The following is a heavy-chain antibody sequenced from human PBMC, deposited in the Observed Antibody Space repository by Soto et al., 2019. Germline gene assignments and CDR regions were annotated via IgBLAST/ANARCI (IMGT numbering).Heavy chain of an antibody. J-gene: IGHJ6*02. CDR2: IWYDGTNA. D-gene: IGHD5-18*01. CDR3: ARVEAPLIHSDHYYYGMDV. CDR1: GFSFSTYG. V-gene: IGHV3-33*01. Sequence: QVQLVESGGGVVRPGRSLRLACEASGFSFSTYGMHWVRQAPGKGLQWVAVIWYDGTNAYYADSVKGRFTNSRDNSKDTLYLEMNNLRAEDTAVYYCARVEAPLIHSDHYYYGMDVWGQGTTVTV.